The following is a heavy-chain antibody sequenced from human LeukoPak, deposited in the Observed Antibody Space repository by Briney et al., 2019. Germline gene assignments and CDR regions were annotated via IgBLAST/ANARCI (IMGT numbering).Heavy chain of an antibody. D-gene: IGHD3-9*01. Sequence: PGGSLRLSCAASGFSFSRHWMPWVRQAPGKGLVWVSRIKGDGSHTIYADSVKGRFTISRDNAKNTLYLQMKSLRAEDTAVYYCVRDWDHFDFDSWGQGTLVTVSS. CDR1: GFSFSRHW. CDR3: VRDWDHFDFDS. CDR2: IKGDGSHT. V-gene: IGHV3-74*01. J-gene: IGHJ5*01.